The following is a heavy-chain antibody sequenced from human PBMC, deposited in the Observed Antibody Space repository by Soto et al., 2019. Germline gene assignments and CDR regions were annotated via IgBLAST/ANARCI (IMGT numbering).Heavy chain of an antibody. CDR2: VNYSGSANY. CDR3: ARVNPSFPSMGYNYYAMDV. D-gene: IGHD1-26*01. V-gene: IGHV4-61*08. J-gene: IGHJ6*02. Sequence: QVQLQESGPGLVKPSETLSLTCTVSGGSVNSGDYYWSWIRQPPGKGLEWIAYVNYSGSANYNYNPTLKSRVTISVDTSKNQFSLKLSSVTAADTAEYYCARVNPSFPSMGYNYYAMDVWGQGTTVTVSS. CDR1: GGSVNSGDYY.